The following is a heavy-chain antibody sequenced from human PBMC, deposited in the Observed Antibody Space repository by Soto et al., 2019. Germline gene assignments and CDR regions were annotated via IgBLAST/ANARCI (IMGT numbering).Heavy chain of an antibody. V-gene: IGHV3-9*01. CDR1: GFTFDDYA. J-gene: IGHJ3*02. CDR3: AKDMITFGGVIAWIDAFDI. CDR2: ISWNSGSI. Sequence: EVQLVESGGGLVQPGRSLRLSCAASGFTFDDYAMHWVRQAPGKGLEWVSGISWNSGSIGYADSVKGRFTISRDNAKNSLYLQMNSLRAEDTALYYCAKDMITFGGVIAWIDAFDIWGQGTMVTVSS. D-gene: IGHD3-16*02.